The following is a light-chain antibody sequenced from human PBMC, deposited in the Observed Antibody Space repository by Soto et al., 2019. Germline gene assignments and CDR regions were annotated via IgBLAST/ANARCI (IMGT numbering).Light chain of an antibody. CDR2: DVS. V-gene: IGLV2-14*01. CDR1: SSDVGGYNY. J-gene: IGLJ7*01. CDR3: SSYTSSSPYV. Sequence: QSALTQPASVSGSPGQSITISCTGTSSDVGGYNYVSWYQQHPGKAPKLMIYDVSNRPSGVSNRFSGSKSGNTASLTISGLQAEDEADYYCSSYTSSSPYVFGGGTLLTVL.